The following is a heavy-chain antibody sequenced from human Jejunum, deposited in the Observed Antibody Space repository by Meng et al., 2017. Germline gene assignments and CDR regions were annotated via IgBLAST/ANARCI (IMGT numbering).Heavy chain of an antibody. D-gene: IGHD1-26*01. Sequence: QVQLQESGPGRVRPSETLSLICTVSGGSVSRAGYQWGWIRQPPGKGLXWIGYASTNYNPSLKSRVTISLDTSRNQFSLSLSSVTAADTAVYYCARDHMGSLDYWGQGILVTVSS. CDR1: GGSVSRAGYQ. CDR2: AST. V-gene: IGHV4-61*08. J-gene: IGHJ4*02. CDR3: ARDHMGSLDY.